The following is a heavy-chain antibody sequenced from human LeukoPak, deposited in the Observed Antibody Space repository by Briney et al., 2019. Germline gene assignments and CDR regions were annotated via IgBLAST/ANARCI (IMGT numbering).Heavy chain of an antibody. D-gene: IGHD7-27*01. CDR1: GYSISSGYF. CDR2: IYHSEST. CDR3: AGVWANYFDY. J-gene: IGHJ4*02. V-gene: IGHV4-38-2*02. Sequence: SETLSLTCTVSGYSISSGYFWGWIRQPPGKGLEWIGSIYHSESTYYNPSLKSRVTISVDTSKNQFSLKLSSVTAADTAMYYCAGVWANYFDYWGQGTLVTVSS.